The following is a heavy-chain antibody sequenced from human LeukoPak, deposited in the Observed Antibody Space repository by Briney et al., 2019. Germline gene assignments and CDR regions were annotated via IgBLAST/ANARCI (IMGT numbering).Heavy chain of an antibody. Sequence: KTSETLSLTCTVSGDSIRSYYWSWIRQPPGKGLEWIGYIYYSGSTNYNPSLKSRVTISVDTSKNQFSLKLSPVTAADTAVYYCARVRVYTAAFDIWGQGTMVTVSS. CDR3: ARVRVYTAAFDI. CDR2: IYYSGST. D-gene: IGHD6-13*01. CDR1: GDSIRSYY. J-gene: IGHJ3*02. V-gene: IGHV4-59*01.